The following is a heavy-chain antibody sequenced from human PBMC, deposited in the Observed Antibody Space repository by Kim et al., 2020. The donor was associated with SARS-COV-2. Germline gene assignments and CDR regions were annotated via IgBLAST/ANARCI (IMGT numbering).Heavy chain of an antibody. Sequence: SETLSLTCTVSGGSISSYYWSWIRQPPGKGLEWIGYIYYSGSTNYNPSLKSRVTISVDPSKNQFSLKLSSVTAAATAVYYCARVPQNYGDYVLDYWGQGT. CDR2: IYYSGST. CDR3: ARVPQNYGDYVLDY. D-gene: IGHD4-17*01. CDR1: GGSISSYY. J-gene: IGHJ4*02. V-gene: IGHV4-59*13.